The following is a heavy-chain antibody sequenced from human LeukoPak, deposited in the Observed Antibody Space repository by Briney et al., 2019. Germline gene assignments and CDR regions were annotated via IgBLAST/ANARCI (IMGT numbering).Heavy chain of an antibody. V-gene: IGHV6-1*01. CDR3: ARDLWKSSCWSRFDY. CDR2: SYYRSKWYN. J-gene: IGHJ4*02. Sequence: SQTLSLTCAISGDSVSSNSAAWNWIRQSPSRGLEWLGRSYYRSKWYNDYAASVKGRITINPDTSKNQFSLQLNSVTPDDTAVYYCARDLWKSSCWSRFDYWGQGTLVTVSS. CDR1: GDSVSSNSAA. D-gene: IGHD6-19*01.